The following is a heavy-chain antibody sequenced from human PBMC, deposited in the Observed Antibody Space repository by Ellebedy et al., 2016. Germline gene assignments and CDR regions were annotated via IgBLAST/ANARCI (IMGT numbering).Heavy chain of an antibody. D-gene: IGHD3-10*01. CDR3: AKLRGGVTDYDY. CDR2: IRGDGTFI. Sequence: GESLKISCAASGFTFSSDWVSWVRQAPGKGLEWVASIRGDGTFIRYADSVRGRFSISRDSTKNSLFLQMNTLRAEDTAVYYCAKLRGGVTDYDYWGQGTLVTVSS. V-gene: IGHV3-7*01. J-gene: IGHJ4*02. CDR1: GFTFSSDW.